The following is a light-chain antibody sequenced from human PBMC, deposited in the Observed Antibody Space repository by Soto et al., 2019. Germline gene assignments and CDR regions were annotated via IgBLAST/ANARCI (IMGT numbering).Light chain of an antibody. J-gene: IGKJ5*01. Sequence: DIQMTRSPSSLSASVEDSVTITCRASQSVGKHLNWYQQKPGKAPKFLIYGASTLQSGVPSRFSGSGSGTDFTLTVSSLQPEDFATYYCQQGYTSRITFGQGTRLEI. V-gene: IGKV1-39*01. CDR2: GAS. CDR1: QSVGKH. CDR3: QQGYTSRIT.